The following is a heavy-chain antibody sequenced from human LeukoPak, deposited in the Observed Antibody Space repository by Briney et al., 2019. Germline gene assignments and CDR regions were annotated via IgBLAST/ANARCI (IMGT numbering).Heavy chain of an antibody. CDR3: ARDRRQQPTFFDY. CDR1: GFTFNNFA. CDR2: ISYDGSNK. D-gene: IGHD6-13*01. Sequence: GGSLRLSCAASGFTFNNFAMNWVRQAPGKGLEWVAVISYDGSNKYYADSVKGRFTISRDNSKNTLYLQMNSLRAEDTAVYYCARDRRQQPTFFDYWGQGTLVTVSS. V-gene: IGHV3-30-3*01. J-gene: IGHJ4*02.